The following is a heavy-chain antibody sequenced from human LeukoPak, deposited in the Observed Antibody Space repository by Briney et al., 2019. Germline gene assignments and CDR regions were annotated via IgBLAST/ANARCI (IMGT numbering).Heavy chain of an antibody. CDR2: INSDGSST. CDR3: ARGGSPPEALGDAFDI. Sequence: PGGSLRLSCAASGFTFSTYWMHWVRQAPGKGLVRVSRINSDGSSTIYADFVKGRFTISRDNAKNTLYLQMNSLRAEDTAVYYCARGGSPPEALGDAFDIWGQGTMVTVSS. D-gene: IGHD1-26*01. CDR1: GFTFSTYW. J-gene: IGHJ3*02. V-gene: IGHV3-74*01.